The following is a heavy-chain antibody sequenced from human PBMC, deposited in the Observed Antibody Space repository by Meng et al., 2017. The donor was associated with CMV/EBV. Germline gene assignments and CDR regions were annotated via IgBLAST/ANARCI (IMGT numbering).Heavy chain of an antibody. V-gene: IGHV3-30*19. CDR3: ASGDLGARYYYYGMDV. CDR2: ISYDGSNK. D-gene: IGHD1-26*01. Sequence: GGSLRLSCAASGFTFSSYGMHWVRQAPGKGLEWVAVISYDGSNKYYADSVKGRFTISRDNSKNTLYLQMNSLRAEDTAVYYCASGDLGARYYYYGMDVWGQGTTVTVSS. CDR1: GFTFSSYG. J-gene: IGHJ6*02.